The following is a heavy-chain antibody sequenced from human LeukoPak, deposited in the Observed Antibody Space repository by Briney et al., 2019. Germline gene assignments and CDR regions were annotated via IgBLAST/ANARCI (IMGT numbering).Heavy chain of an antibody. J-gene: IGHJ5*02. D-gene: IGHD3-3*01. CDR2: IYHSGST. CDR3: ARDHGGRFPYNWFDP. CDR1: GYSISSGCY. V-gene: IGHV4-38-2*02. Sequence: SETLSLTCTASGYSISSGCYWGWIRQPPGKGLEWIGSIYHSGSTYYNPSLKSRVTISVDTSKNQFSLKLSSVTAADTAVYYCARDHGGRFPYNWFDPWGQGTLVTVSS.